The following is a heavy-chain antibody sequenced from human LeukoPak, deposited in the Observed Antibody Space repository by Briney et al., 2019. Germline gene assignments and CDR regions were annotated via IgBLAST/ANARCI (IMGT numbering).Heavy chain of an antibody. CDR2: ISSSSSYI. J-gene: IGHJ4*02. CDR1: GFTFSSYS. D-gene: IGHD1-26*01. CDR3: ARDFSTIVGATSDY. Sequence: PGGSLRLSCAASGFTFSSYSMNWVRQAPGKGLEWVSSISSSSSYIYYADSVKGRFTISRDNAKNSLYLQMNSLRAEDTAVYYCARDFSTIVGATSDYWGQGTLVTVSS. V-gene: IGHV3-21*01.